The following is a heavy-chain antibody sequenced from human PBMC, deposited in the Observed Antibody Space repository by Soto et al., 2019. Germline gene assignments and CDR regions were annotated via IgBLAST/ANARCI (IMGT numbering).Heavy chain of an antibody. CDR2: INYSGTT. J-gene: IGHJ6*02. Sequence: TLSLTCSVSGGSFSSDSFIWSWVRQFPGKGLEWIGYINYSGTTYYNPSLRSRITMSLDTSKSQFSLNLSSVTAAETAVYYCARDHKWDGMDVWGQGTTVTVS. CDR3: ARDHKWDGMDV. V-gene: IGHV4-31*03. CDR1: GGSFSSDSFI. D-gene: IGHD1-26*01.